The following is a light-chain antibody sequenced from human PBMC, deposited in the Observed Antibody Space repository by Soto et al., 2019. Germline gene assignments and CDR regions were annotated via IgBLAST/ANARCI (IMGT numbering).Light chain of an antibody. CDR3: MLYMGGGLVV. V-gene: IGLV8-61*01. CDR2: STN. CDR1: SGSVSTTYY. J-gene: IGLJ2*01. Sequence: QTVVTQEPSFSVSPGGTVTLTCGLTSGSVSTTYYPSWYQQTLGQAPRTLIYSTNLRSSGVPDRFSGSILGNKAALTITGAQADDESDYHCMLYMGGGLVVFGGGTKLTVL.